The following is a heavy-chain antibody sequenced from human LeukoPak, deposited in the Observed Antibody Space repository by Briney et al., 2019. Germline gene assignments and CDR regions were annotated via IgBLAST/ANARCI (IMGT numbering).Heavy chain of an antibody. J-gene: IGHJ4*02. CDR3: ARDYRSGAPDFLDS. D-gene: IGHD1-14*01. CDR2: INPNTGGT. Sequence: ASVKVSCKASGYTFTGYYMHWVRQAPGQGLEWMGWINPNTGGTNYAQNFQGRVTMTRDTSISTAYMELSRLRSDDTAVYYCARDYRSGAPDFLDSWGQGTLVTVSS. V-gene: IGHV1-2*02. CDR1: GYTFTGYY.